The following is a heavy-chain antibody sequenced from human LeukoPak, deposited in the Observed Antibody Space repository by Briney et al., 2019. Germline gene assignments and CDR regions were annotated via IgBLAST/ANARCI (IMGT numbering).Heavy chain of an antibody. J-gene: IGHJ5*02. CDR2: ISASGST. Sequence: SGTLSLTCTVSGGSISSYYWSWIRQPAGKGLEWIGRISASGSTNYAPSLRSRVTMSVDTSTKRFSLKLTSVTAADTAVYYCATDISWFDPWGRGTLVTVSS. V-gene: IGHV4-4*07. CDR1: GGSISSYY. CDR3: ATDISWFDP.